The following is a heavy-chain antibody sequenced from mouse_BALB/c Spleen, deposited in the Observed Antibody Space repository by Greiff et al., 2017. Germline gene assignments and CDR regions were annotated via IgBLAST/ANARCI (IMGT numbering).Heavy chain of an antibody. CDR2: IDPANGNT. J-gene: IGHJ4*01. CDR1: GFNIKDTY. V-gene: IGHV14-3*02. CDR3: EGGHYAMDY. D-gene: IGHD3-3*01. Sequence: VQLKESGAELVKPGASVKLSCTASGFNIKDTYMHWVKQRPEQGLEWIGRIDPANGNTKYDPKFQGKATITADTSSNTAYLQLSSLTSEDTAVYYCEGGHYAMDYWGQGTSVTVAS.